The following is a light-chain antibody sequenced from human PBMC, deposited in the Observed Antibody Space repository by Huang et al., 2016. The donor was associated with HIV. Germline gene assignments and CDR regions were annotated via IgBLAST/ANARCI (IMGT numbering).Light chain of an antibody. Sequence: EIVMAQSPATLSVSPGERATLSCRASQSITNNLAWYQQKSGQAPRLLIYGASTRDTGIPARFSGSGSGTDFTLTINSLQSEDFAVYYCQQYNKWPPMFGQGTKVEIK. J-gene: IGKJ1*01. CDR3: QQYNKWPPM. V-gene: IGKV3-15*01. CDR1: QSITNN. CDR2: GAS.